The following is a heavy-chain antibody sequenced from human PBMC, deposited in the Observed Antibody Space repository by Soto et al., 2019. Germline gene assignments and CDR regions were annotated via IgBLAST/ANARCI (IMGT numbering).Heavy chain of an antibody. D-gene: IGHD5-12*01. V-gene: IGHV3-23*01. J-gene: IGHJ4*02. Sequence: GGSLRLSCAASGFTFSSYAMTWVRQAPGKGLEWVSAISGRGDSTYYADSVKGRFTISRDQSKNTLYLQMHSLRAEDTAVYFCAKERYNGADRSYFDDWGQGTLVTVSS. CDR1: GFTFSSYA. CDR2: ISGRGDST. CDR3: AKERYNGADRSYFDD.